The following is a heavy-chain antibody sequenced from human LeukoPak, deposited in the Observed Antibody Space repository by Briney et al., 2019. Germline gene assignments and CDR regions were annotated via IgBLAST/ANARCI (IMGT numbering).Heavy chain of an antibody. CDR2: IGGSD. CDR1: GFSFSTYT. Sequence: GGSLRLSCAASGFSFSTYTMNWVRQAPGKGLEWVSRIGGSDHYADSVRGRFTISRDNAKSSLYLQMNSLRAEDSAVYYCVRDWRYAFDIWGRGTMVTVSS. V-gene: IGHV3-48*04. J-gene: IGHJ3*02. CDR3: VRDWRYAFDI. D-gene: IGHD3-3*01.